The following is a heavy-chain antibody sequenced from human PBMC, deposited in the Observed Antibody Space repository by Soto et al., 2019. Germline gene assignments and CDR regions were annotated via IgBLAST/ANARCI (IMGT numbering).Heavy chain of an antibody. V-gene: IGHV4-31*03. Sequence: QVQLQESGPGLVKPSQTLSLTCTVSGGSISSGGYYWSWIRQHPGKGLEWIGYIYYSGGTYYNPSLKSRVTISVDTSNNQFSLNLSSVTAADTAVYYCARDQAVPAAFYYYYYGMDVWGQGTTVTVSS. CDR1: GGSISSGGYY. CDR2: IYYSGGT. CDR3: ARDQAVPAAFYYYYYGMDV. J-gene: IGHJ6*02. D-gene: IGHD2-2*01.